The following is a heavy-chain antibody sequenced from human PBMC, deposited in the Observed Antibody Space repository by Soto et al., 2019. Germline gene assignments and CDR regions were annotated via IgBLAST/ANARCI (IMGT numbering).Heavy chain of an antibody. Sequence: GSLRLSCAASGFNFSDHYMNWIRQAPGQGLEWVSYISGSSRYTNFADSVKGRFTFSRDNAKNSLYLQMNSLRAEDTAVYYCARHTSGWHYYDYWGQGTPVTVSS. CDR3: ARHTSGWHYYDY. D-gene: IGHD6-19*01. V-gene: IGHV3-11*06. CDR1: GFNFSDHY. CDR2: ISGSSRYT. J-gene: IGHJ4*02.